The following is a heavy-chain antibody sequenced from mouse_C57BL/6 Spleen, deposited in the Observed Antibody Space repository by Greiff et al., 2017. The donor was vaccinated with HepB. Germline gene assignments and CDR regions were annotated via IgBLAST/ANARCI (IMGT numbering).Heavy chain of an antibody. V-gene: IGHV5-16*01. CDR2: INYDGSST. D-gene: IGHD1-1*01. CDR3: AREGPYYYGSSRYFDV. CDR1: GFTFSDYY. J-gene: IGHJ1*03. Sequence: EVKVVESEGGLVQPGSSMKLSCTASGFTFSDYYMAWVRQVPEKGLEWVANINYDGSSTYYLDSLKSRFIISRDNAKNILYLQMSSLKSEDTATYYCAREGPYYYGSSRYFDVWGTGTTVTVSS.